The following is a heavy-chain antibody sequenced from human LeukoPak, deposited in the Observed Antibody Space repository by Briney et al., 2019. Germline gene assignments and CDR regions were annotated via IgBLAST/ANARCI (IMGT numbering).Heavy chain of an antibody. D-gene: IGHD4-17*01. J-gene: IGHJ2*01. CDR1: GGSFSGYY. Sequence: PSETLSLTCAVYGGSFSGYYWSWIRQPPGKGLEWIGYIYYSGSTNYNPSLKSRVTISVDTSKNQFSLKLSSVTAADTAVYYCASIGDYHWYFDLWARGTLVTLSS. CDR2: IYYSGST. CDR3: ASIGDYHWYFDL. V-gene: IGHV4-59*08.